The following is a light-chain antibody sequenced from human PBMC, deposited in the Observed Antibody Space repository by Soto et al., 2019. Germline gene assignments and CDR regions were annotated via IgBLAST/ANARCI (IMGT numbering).Light chain of an antibody. J-gene: IGLJ3*02. CDR2: EVS. CDR3: FSYTTSSTLV. V-gene: IGLV2-14*01. CDR1: SSDVGGYNY. Sequence: QSVLTQPASVSGSPGQSITISCTGTSSDVGGYNYVSWYQQHPAKAPKHMIYEVSNRPSGVSHRFSGSKSGHTASLTISGLQAEDEADYYCFSYTTSSTLVFGGGTQLTVL.